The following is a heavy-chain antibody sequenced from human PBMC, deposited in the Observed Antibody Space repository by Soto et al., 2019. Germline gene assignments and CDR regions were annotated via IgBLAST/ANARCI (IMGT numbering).Heavy chain of an antibody. CDR3: SIGTIVGAIGP. Sequence: PWGSLRLSCAASGFDFGSFWMTWVRQAPGKGPEWIGRIKSHSDGGTPQHSAHLRGRFSISRDDSTKTLYLKMDSLKTEDTAVYYCSIGTIVGAIGPWGQGTLGT. J-gene: IGHJ5*02. D-gene: IGHD1-26*01. CDR1: GFDFGSFW. V-gene: IGHV3-15*01. CDR2: IKSHSDGGTP.